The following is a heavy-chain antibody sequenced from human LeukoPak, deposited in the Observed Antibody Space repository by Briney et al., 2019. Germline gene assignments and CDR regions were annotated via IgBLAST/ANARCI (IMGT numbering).Heavy chain of an antibody. CDR2: IYPGDSDT. V-gene: IGHV5-51*01. CDR3: ARHIYSGYDRDYYYYYGMDV. D-gene: IGHD5-12*01. CDR1: GYIFTSYW. J-gene: IGHJ6*02. Sequence: GASLQISCKGSGYIFTSYWIGWVRQLPGKGLEWMGIIYPGDSDTRYSPSFQGQVTISADKSISTAYLQWSSLKASDTAMYYCARHIYSGYDRDYYYYYGMDVWGQGTTVTVSS.